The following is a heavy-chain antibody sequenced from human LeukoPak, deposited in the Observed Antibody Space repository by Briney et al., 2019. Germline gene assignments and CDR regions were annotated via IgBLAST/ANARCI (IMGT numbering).Heavy chain of an antibody. CDR3: ARLPYSSGWYYRPYFDY. D-gene: IGHD6-19*01. J-gene: IGHJ4*02. V-gene: IGHV3-23*01. CDR1: GFTFSSYA. Sequence: GGSLRLSCAASGFTFSSYAMSWVRQAPGKGLEWVSAISGSGGSTYYADSVKGRFTISRDNSKNTLYLQMNSLRAEDTAVYYCARLPYSSGWYYRPYFDYWGQGTLVTVSS. CDR2: ISGSGGST.